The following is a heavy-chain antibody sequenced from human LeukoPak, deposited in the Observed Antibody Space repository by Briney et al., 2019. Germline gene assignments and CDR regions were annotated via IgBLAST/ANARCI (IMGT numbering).Heavy chain of an antibody. Sequence: SQTLSLTCAVTGASVSSGVSSWPWIRQPPGKGLEWIGYIYHIVNTFYNPSLQSRVTISVDRAKNQVSLRLTSVTAAHTAVYYCARDSYGLGSNYFDPWGQGPQVTVSS. D-gene: IGHD3-16*01. CDR1: GASVSSGVSS. V-gene: IGHV4-30-2*01. CDR3: ARDSYGLGSNYFDP. J-gene: IGHJ5*02. CDR2: IYHIVNT.